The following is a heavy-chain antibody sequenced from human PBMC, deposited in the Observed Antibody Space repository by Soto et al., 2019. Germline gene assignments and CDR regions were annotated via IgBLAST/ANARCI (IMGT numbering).Heavy chain of an antibody. CDR1: GFTFSSYG. Sequence: QVQLVESGGGVVQPGRSLRLSCAASGFTFSSYGMHWVRQAPGKGLEWVAVISYDGSNKYYADSVKGRFTISRDNSKNTLYLQMNSLRAEDTAVYYCAKDMPNITGTINYYYCGMDVWGQGTTVTVSS. J-gene: IGHJ6*02. V-gene: IGHV3-30*18. D-gene: IGHD1-7*01. CDR2: ISYDGSNK. CDR3: AKDMPNITGTINYYYCGMDV.